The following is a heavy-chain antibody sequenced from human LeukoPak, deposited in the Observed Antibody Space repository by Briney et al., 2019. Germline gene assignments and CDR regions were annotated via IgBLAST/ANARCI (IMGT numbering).Heavy chain of an antibody. CDR2: IYYSGST. J-gene: IGHJ5*02. V-gene: IGHV4-59*08. CDR1: GGSISGYY. Sequence: SETLSLTCTVSGGSISGYYWSWIRQPPGKGLEWIGYIYYSGSTNYNPSLKSRVTISVDTSKNQFSLRLSSVTAADTAVYYCAHSSSWYGYFDPWGQGTLVTVSS. CDR3: AHSSSWYGYFDP. D-gene: IGHD6-13*01.